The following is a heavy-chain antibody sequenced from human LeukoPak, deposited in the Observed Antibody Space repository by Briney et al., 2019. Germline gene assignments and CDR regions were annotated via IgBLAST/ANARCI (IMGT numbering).Heavy chain of an antibody. CDR3: ARAAAAAGGQYFDY. CDR1: GGSISTYY. V-gene: IGHV4-4*07. D-gene: IGHD6-13*01. J-gene: IGHJ4*02. Sequence: PSETLSLTCTVSGGSISTYYWSWIRQPAGKGLEWIGRIYTNENTNHNPSLRSRVTMSVDTSKNQFSLKLSSVTAADTAVYYCARAAAAAGGQYFDYWGQGTLVAVSS. CDR2: IYTNENT.